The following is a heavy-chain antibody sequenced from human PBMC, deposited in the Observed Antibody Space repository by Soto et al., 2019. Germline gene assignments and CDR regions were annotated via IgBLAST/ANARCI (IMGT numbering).Heavy chain of an antibody. J-gene: IGHJ4*02. D-gene: IGHD2-2*01. CDR2: IKQDGSQE. Sequence: PGGSLRLSCVASGFTFTDYWMSWVRQAPGKGLEWVANIKQDGSQEYYVDSVKGRFTISRDNAKNSLYLQMNNLKAEDTAVYYCARDPYCGSNSCYYNYWGQGTLVTVSS. CDR1: GFTFTDYW. CDR3: ARDPYCGSNSCYYNY. V-gene: IGHV3-7*01.